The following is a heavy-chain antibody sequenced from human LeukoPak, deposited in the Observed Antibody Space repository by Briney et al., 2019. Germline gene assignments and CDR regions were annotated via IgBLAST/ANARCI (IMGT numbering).Heavy chain of an antibody. CDR1: GDSVSSNSAA. D-gene: IGHD3-10*01. V-gene: IGHV6-1*01. Sequence: SQTLSLTCAISGDSVSSNSAAWNWIRQSPSRGLEWLGRTYYRSKWYNDYAVSVKSRITINPDTSKNQFSLQLNSVTPEDTAVYYCARDSYGSGSIVNAFDIWGQGTMVTVSS. J-gene: IGHJ3*02. CDR2: TYYRSKWYN. CDR3: ARDSYGSGSIVNAFDI.